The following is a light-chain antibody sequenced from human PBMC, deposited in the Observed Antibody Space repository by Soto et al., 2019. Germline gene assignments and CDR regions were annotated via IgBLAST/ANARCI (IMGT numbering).Light chain of an antibody. V-gene: IGKV3-11*01. Sequence: EIVLTQSPATLSLSPGERATLSCRASQSVSSHLAWYQQKPGQAPRLLIYDASNRATGIPARFSGSGSGTDFALTVSSLHSDDFAVYFCQQGSNWPITFGGGTKVEIK. CDR3: QQGSNWPIT. CDR2: DAS. CDR1: QSVSSH. J-gene: IGKJ4*01.